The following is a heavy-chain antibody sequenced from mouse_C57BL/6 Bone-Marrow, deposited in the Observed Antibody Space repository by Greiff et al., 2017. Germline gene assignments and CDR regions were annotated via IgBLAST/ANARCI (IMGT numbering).Heavy chain of an antibody. V-gene: IGHV5-9-1*02. CDR1: GFTFSSYA. Sequence: EVQRVESGEGLVKPGGSLKLSCAASGFTFSSYAMSWVRQTPEKRLEWVAYISSGGDYIYYADTVKGRFTISRDNARNTLYLQMSSLKSEDTAMYYCTREERNYYGSNAWFAYWGQGTLVTVSA. CDR2: ISSGGDYI. J-gene: IGHJ3*01. D-gene: IGHD1-1*01. CDR3: TREERNYYGSNAWFAY.